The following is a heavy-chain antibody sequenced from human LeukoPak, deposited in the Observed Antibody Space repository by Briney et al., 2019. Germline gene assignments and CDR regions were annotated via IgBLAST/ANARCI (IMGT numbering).Heavy chain of an antibody. J-gene: IGHJ3*02. V-gene: IGHV1-69*10. D-gene: IGHD1-26*01. CDR2: IIPILGIA. Sequence: SVKVSCKASGGTFSSYAISWVRQAPGQGLEWMGGIIPILGIANYAQKFQGRVTITADESTSTAYMELSSLRSEDTAVYYCASDGWELSDAFDIWGQGTMVTVSS. CDR3: ASDGWELSDAFDI. CDR1: GGTFSSYA.